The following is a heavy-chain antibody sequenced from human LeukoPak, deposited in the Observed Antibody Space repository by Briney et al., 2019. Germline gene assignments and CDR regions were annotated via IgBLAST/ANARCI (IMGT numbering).Heavy chain of an antibody. CDR1: GFTFGDYA. V-gene: IGHV3-49*04. CDR3: TRGGYGGGSFDY. Sequence: GGSLRLSCTASGFTFGDYAMSWVRQAPGKGLEWVGFVRVKGYGATTEYAVSVKGRFTISRDDSKSIAYLQMNSLNTDDTGVYYCTRGGYGGGSFDYWGQGTLVTVSS. CDR2: VRVKGYGATT. D-gene: IGHD4-23*01. J-gene: IGHJ4*02.